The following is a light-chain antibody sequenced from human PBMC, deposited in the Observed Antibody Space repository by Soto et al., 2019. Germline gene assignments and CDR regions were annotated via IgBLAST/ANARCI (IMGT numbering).Light chain of an antibody. CDR3: QSYDSSFVM. V-gene: IGLV6-57*04. J-gene: IGLJ3*02. CDR1: SGNIASNY. CDR2: EDN. Sequence: NFMLTQPHSVSESPGKTVTISCTRSSGNIASNYVQWYQQRPGSAPTTVIYEDNQRPSGVPDRFSGSIDGSSNSASLTISGLQTEDEADYYCQSYDSSFVMFGGGTKLTVL.